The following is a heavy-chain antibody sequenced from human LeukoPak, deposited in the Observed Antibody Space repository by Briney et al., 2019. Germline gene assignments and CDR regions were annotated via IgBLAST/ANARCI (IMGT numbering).Heavy chain of an antibody. J-gene: IGHJ5*02. Sequence: SETLSLTCNVSGDSISSYYWSWIRQPPGKGLEWIGYIYYSGSTNYNPSLKSRVTISVDTSKNQFSLKLSSVTAADTAVYYCARLFYSSAWYWFDPWGQGTLVTVSS. CDR2: IYYSGST. V-gene: IGHV4-59*08. CDR1: GDSISSYY. D-gene: IGHD6-19*01. CDR3: ARLFYSSAWYWFDP.